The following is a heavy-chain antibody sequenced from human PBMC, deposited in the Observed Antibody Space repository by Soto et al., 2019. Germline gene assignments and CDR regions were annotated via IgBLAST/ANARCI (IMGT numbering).Heavy chain of an antibody. V-gene: IGHV1-18*01. CDR1: GYTFTNYG. J-gene: IGHJ6*03. Sequence: QVQLLQSGAEVKKPGASVKVSCKASGYTFTNYGITWVRQAPGQGLEWMGWISAYNGNTHYTQRLQGRVTMTTDTSTSTTYMELRGLRSDDTAVDYCARVRPIVGYFYYYMDVWGKGTTVTVSS. CDR2: ISAYNGNT. D-gene: IGHD3-16*02. CDR3: ARVRPIVGYFYYYMDV.